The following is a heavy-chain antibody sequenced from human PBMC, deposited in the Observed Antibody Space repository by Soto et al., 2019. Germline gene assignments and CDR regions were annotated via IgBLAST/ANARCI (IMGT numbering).Heavy chain of an antibody. CDR1: GGTFSSYA. Sequence: QVQLVQSGAEVKKPGSSVKVSCKASGGTFSSYAISWVRQAPGQGLEWMGGFIPIFGTANYAQKFQGRVTITADESTSTAYMELSSLRSEDTAVYYCARVLVVITPPRTYYYGMDVWGQGTPVTVSS. D-gene: IGHD3-22*01. J-gene: IGHJ6*02. V-gene: IGHV1-69*01. CDR2: FIPIFGTA. CDR3: ARVLVVITPPRTYYYGMDV.